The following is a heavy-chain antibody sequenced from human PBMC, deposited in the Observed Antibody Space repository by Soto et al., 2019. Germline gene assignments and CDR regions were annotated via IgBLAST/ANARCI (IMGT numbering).Heavy chain of an antibody. CDR2: IYPGDSDT. CDR3: ARRAYYDSRPYDY. D-gene: IGHD3-22*01. Sequence: ESLKISFKASGYTLTSYCIGWVFQMPLKVLEWVGIIYPGDSDTKYSPSFQGQVTISADKSISTAYLQWSSLKASETAMLYCARRAYYDSRPYDYWGQGTLHTVSS. CDR1: GYTLTSYC. J-gene: IGHJ4*02. V-gene: IGHV5-51*01.